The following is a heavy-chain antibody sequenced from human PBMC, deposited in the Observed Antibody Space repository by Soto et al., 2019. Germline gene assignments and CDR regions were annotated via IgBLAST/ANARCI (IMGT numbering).Heavy chain of an antibody. CDR1: GFTFSNYD. V-gene: IGHV3-13*01. CDR2: ITTTGDT. CDR3: ARELHGGSYGMDV. Sequence: GGSLGLSCAASGFTFSNYDMHWGRQVTGKGLEWVSGITTTGDTYYAGSVKGRFTISREKAKNSLYLQMNSLSAGDTAVYYCARELHGGSYGMDVWGQGTTVTVSS. J-gene: IGHJ6*02. D-gene: IGHD5-18*01.